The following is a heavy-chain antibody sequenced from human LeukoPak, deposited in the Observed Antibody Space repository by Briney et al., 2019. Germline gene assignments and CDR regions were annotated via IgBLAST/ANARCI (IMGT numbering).Heavy chain of an antibody. Sequence: PGGSLRLSCAASGFTLSSYVMSWVRQAPGKGLEWVSAISDSGNTYHADSVKGRFTISRDSSKNTLFLQMNRLRPEDAAVYYCAKAPVTTCRGAYCYPFDYWGQGTLVTVSS. D-gene: IGHD2-21*01. J-gene: IGHJ4*02. CDR3: AKAPVTTCRGAYCYPFDY. CDR1: GFTLSSYV. V-gene: IGHV3-23*01. CDR2: ISDSGNT.